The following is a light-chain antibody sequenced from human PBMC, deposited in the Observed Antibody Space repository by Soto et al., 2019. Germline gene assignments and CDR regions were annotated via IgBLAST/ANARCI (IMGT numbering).Light chain of an antibody. CDR3: QSYDSSLSGYV. Sequence: QSVLTQPPSVSGAPGQRVTISCTGTRSNIGAGYDVHGYQQLPGTAPKLPIYGKSNRPSGVPDRFSGSKSGTSASLAITGLQAEDEADYYCQSYDSSLSGYVFGTGTKLTVL. V-gene: IGLV1-40*01. J-gene: IGLJ1*01. CDR1: RSNIGAGYD. CDR2: GKS.